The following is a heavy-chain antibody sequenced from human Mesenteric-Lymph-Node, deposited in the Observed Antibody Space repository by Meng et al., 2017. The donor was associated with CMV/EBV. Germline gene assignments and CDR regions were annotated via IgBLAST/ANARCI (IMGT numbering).Heavy chain of an antibody. D-gene: IGHD3-3*01. Sequence: GGSLRLSCVASGFTFNNYWMTWVRQGPGKGLEWVAFIWYDGTNMFYADSVKGRFTISRDNSKDTLFMQMNSLSAEDTATYYCAKNLDFGVVIPGFVDVWGQGTTVTVSS. CDR1: GFTFNNYW. CDR3: AKNLDFGVVIPGFVDV. J-gene: IGHJ6*02. V-gene: IGHV3-33*08. CDR2: IWYDGTNM.